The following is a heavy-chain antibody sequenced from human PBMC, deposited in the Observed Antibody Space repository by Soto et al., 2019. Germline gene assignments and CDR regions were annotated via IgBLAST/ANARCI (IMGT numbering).Heavy chain of an antibody. J-gene: IGHJ3*02. D-gene: IGHD1-1*01. Sequence: EVQLVESGGGLVQPGGSLRLSCAASGFTFSSYWMSWVRQAPGKGLEWVANIKQDGSEKYYVDSVKGRFTISRDNAKNSLHLQMNSLRAEDTAVYYCARGDWTDAFDIWGQGTMVTVSS. CDR3: ARGDWTDAFDI. V-gene: IGHV3-7*01. CDR2: IKQDGSEK. CDR1: GFTFSSYW.